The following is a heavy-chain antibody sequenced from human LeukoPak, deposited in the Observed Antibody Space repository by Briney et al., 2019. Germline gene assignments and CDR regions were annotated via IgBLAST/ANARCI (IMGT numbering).Heavy chain of an antibody. D-gene: IGHD3-3*01. J-gene: IGHJ3*02. V-gene: IGHV4-39*01. CDR2: IYYSGST. CDR3: ARQATIFGGIDAFDI. CDR1: GDSISSSSYY. Sequence: PSETLSLTCTVSGDSISSSSYYWGWIRQPPGQGLEWIGSIYYSGSTYYNPSLKSRATISLDTSKNQFSLKLSSVTAADTAVYYCARQATIFGGIDAFDIWGQGTMVTVSS.